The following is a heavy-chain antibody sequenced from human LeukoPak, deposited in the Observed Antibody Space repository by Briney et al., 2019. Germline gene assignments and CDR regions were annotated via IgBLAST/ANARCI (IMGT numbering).Heavy chain of an antibody. D-gene: IGHD4-17*01. CDR3: ARRADFGDHSPFDY. J-gene: IGHJ4*02. V-gene: IGHV5-51*01. CDR1: GYTFTNYQ. CDR2: IYPGDSDV. Sequence: GESLKTSCKGSGYTFTNYQIGWVRQMPGKGLEWMGIIYPGDSDVRYSPSFQGQVTISADRSISTAYLQWSSLKASDTAMYYCARRADFGDHSPFDYWGQGTLVIVSS.